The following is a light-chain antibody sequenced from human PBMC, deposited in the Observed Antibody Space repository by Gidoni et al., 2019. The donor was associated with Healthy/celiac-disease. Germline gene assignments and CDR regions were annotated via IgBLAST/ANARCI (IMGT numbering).Light chain of an antibody. V-gene: IGKV3-11*01. Sequence: IGFTHSPATLPLSPGERSTLSCRANQSVSRYLAWYQQKPGQAPRLLIYDASNRATGIPDRFSGSGAGTDFTLTISSLEHEDFAVYYCQQRSNWYTFGQGTKLEIK. CDR1: QSVSRY. J-gene: IGKJ2*01. CDR3: QQRSNWYT. CDR2: DAS.